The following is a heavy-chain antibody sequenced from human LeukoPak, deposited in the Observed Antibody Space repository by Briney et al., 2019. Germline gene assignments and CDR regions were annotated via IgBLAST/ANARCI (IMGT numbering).Heavy chain of an antibody. CDR2: ISSSSTI. Sequence: PGGSLRLSCAASGFTFSSYSMNWVRQAPGKGLEWVSYISSSSTIYYADSVKGRFTISRDNAKNSLYLQMNSLRAEDTAVYYCAKDPYSYGRGEYFDYWGQGTLVTVSS. V-gene: IGHV3-48*01. J-gene: IGHJ4*02. D-gene: IGHD5-18*01. CDR3: AKDPYSYGRGEYFDY. CDR1: GFTFSSYS.